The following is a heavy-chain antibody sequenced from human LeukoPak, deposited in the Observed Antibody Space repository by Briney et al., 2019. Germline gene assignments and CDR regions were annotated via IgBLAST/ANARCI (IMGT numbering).Heavy chain of an antibody. Sequence: ASVKVSCKASGYTFSAYDISWMRQAPGQGLEWMGGINTNTGNPTYAQDFTGRFVFSLDSSVTTAYLQIDSVQADDTAVYFCARDLAVPGTARGYWGQGTLVTVSS. CDR3: ARDLAVPGTARGY. J-gene: IGHJ4*02. D-gene: IGHD6-19*01. CDR2: INTNTGNP. V-gene: IGHV7-4-1*01. CDR1: GYTFSAYD.